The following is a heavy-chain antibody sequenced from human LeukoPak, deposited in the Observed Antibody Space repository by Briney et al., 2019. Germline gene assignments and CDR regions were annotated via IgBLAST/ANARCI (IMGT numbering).Heavy chain of an antibody. Sequence: PSQTLSLTCTVSGGSISSGSYYWSWIRQPAGKGLEWIGRIYTSGSTNYNPSLKSRVTISVDTSKNQFSLKLSSVTAADTAVYYCARQEGSGSYLPFDYWGQGTLVTVSS. J-gene: IGHJ4*02. V-gene: IGHV4-61*02. D-gene: IGHD3-10*01. CDR2: IYTSGST. CDR1: GGSISSGSYY. CDR3: ARQEGSGSYLPFDY.